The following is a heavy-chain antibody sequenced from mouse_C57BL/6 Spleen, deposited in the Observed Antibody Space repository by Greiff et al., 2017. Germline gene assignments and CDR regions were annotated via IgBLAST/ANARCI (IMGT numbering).Heavy chain of an antibody. CDR1: GFTFSSYT. V-gene: IGHV5-9*01. J-gene: IGHJ4*01. CDR3: ARQGASYSNHYAMDD. D-gene: IGHD2-5*01. CDR2: ISGGGGNT. Sequence: EVQVVESGGGLVKPGGSLKLSCAASGFTFSSYTMSWVRQTPEKRLEWVATISGGGGNTYYPDSVKGRFTISRYNAKNTLYLQMSSLRSEDTALYYCARQGASYSNHYAMDDWGQGTSVTVSS.